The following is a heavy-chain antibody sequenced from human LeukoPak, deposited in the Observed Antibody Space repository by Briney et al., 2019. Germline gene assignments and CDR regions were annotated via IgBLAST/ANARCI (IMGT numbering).Heavy chain of an antibody. CDR3: AKSSSGYYPLGDFDY. Sequence: GGSLRLSCAASGFTFNNYGMHWVRQAPGKGLEWVAFIRYDGSRKYSADSVKGRFTISRDNSKNTLYVQMNSLRAEDTAVYYCAKSSSGYYPLGDFDYWGQGTLVTVSS. CDR1: GFTFNNYG. J-gene: IGHJ4*02. V-gene: IGHV3-30*02. D-gene: IGHD3-22*01. CDR2: IRYDGSRK.